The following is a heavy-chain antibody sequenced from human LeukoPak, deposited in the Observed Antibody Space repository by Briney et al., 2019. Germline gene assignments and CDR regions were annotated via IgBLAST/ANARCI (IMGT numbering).Heavy chain of an antibody. D-gene: IGHD3-22*01. CDR3: ARFYYDSSGYDWGFDY. CDR1: GYTFTGYY. CDR2: INPNSGGT. V-gene: IGHV1-2*02. Sequence: ASVKVSCKASGYTFTGYYMHWARQAPGQGLEWMGWINPNSGGTNYAQKFQGRVTMTRDTSISTAYMELSRLRSDDTAVYYCARFYYDSSGYDWGFDYWGQGTLVTVSS. J-gene: IGHJ4*02.